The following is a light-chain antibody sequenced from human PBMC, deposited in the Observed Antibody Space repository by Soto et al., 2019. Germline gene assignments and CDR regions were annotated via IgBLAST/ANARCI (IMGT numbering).Light chain of an antibody. Sequence: QSALTQPASVSGSPGQSITISCTGTSSDVGGYNYVSWYQQHAGKAPKVLIYEVTNRPSWVSNRFSGSKSGNTASLIISGLQAEDEADYYCSSYTSTSHVVFGGGTKLTVL. J-gene: IGLJ2*01. CDR1: SSDVGGYNY. CDR2: EVT. V-gene: IGLV2-14*01. CDR3: SSYTSTSHVV.